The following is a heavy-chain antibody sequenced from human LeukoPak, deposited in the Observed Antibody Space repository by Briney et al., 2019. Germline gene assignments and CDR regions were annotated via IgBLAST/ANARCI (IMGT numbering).Heavy chain of an antibody. CDR2: LSDSGVYT. D-gene: IGHD4-17*01. CDR3: AKRAHYDAYAKYFDY. Sequence: GGSLRLSCAASGFTFSNYAMTWVRQAPGKGLEWVSILSDSGVYTYYADSVKGRFTISRDNSNNMLYLQMNSLRAEDTAVYYCAKRAHYDAYAKYFDYWGQGTLVTVSS. V-gene: IGHV3-23*01. CDR1: GFTFSNYA. J-gene: IGHJ4*02.